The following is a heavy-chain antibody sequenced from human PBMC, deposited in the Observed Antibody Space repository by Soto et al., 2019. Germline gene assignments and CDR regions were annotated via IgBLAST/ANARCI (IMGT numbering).Heavy chain of an antibody. J-gene: IGHJ6*02. CDR3: ARDIALQHYYYYGMDV. V-gene: IGHV3-30-3*01. D-gene: IGHD6-13*01. Sequence: QVQLVESGGGVVQPGRSLRLSCAASGFTFSSYAMHWVRQAPGKGLEWVAVISYDGSNKYYADSVKGRFTISRDNSKKTLYLQMNGLRAEDTAVYYCARDIALQHYYYYGMDVWGQGTTVTVSS. CDR1: GFTFSSYA. CDR2: ISYDGSNK.